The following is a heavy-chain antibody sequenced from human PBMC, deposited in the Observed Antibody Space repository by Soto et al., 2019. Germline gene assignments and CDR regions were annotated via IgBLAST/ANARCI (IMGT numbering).Heavy chain of an antibody. CDR1: GYTFTSYC. Sequence: ASVKVSCKASGYTFTSYCISWVRQAPGQGLEWMGWISAYNGNTNYAQKLQGRVTMTTDTSTSTAYMELRSLRSDDTAVYYCARDSRDYDFWSGTDAFDIWGQGTMVTVS. V-gene: IGHV1-18*01. CDR2: ISAYNGNT. CDR3: ARDSRDYDFWSGTDAFDI. J-gene: IGHJ3*02. D-gene: IGHD3-3*01.